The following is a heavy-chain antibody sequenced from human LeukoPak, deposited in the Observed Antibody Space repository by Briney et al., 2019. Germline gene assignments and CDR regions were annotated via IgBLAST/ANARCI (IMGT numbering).Heavy chain of an antibody. V-gene: IGHV1-18*04. D-gene: IGHD5-18*01. CDR2: ISAYNGNT. J-gene: IGHJ5*02. Sequence: ASVKVSCKASGYTFTGYYMHWVRQAPGQGLEWMGWISAYNGNTNYAQKLQGRVTMTTDTSTSTAYMELRSLRSDDTAVYYCATQRGSYSYGIIWFDPWGQGTLVTVSS. CDR1: GYTFTGYY. CDR3: ATQRGSYSYGIIWFDP.